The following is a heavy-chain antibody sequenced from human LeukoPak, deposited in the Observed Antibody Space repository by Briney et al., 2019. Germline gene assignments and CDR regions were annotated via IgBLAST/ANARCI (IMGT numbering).Heavy chain of an antibody. CDR3: TRVTSWRTGFDY. CDR1: GFSFEAYG. Sequence: PGGSLRLSCAASGFSFEAYGMYWVRQAPGKGLERVSGITWNSDDMAYADSVKDRFTISRDNAKNCLYLQMNSLTVEDTALYYCTRVTSWRTGFDYWGQGTLVTVSS. J-gene: IGHJ4*02. CDR2: ITWNSDDM. D-gene: IGHD1-1*01. V-gene: IGHV3-9*01.